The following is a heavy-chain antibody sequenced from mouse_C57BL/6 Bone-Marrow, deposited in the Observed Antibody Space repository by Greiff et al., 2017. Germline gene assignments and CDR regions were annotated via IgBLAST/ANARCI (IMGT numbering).Heavy chain of an antibody. CDR2: IDPETGGT. CDR3: TRWMITTGDYYAMDY. Sequence: QVQLQESGAELVRPGASVTLSCKASGYTFTDYEMHWVKQTPVHGLEWIGAIDPETGGTAYNQKFKGKAILTADKSSSTAYMELRSLTSEDSAVYYCTRWMITTGDYYAMDYWGQGTSVTVSS. CDR1: GYTFTDYE. V-gene: IGHV1-15*01. J-gene: IGHJ4*01. D-gene: IGHD2-4*01.